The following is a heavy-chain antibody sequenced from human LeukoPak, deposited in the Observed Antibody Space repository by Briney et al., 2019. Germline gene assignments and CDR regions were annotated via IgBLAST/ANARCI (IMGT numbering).Heavy chain of an antibody. CDR3: ARCAEQLVTNWFDP. CDR1: GGTFSSYA. V-gene: IGHV1-69*06. Sequence: ASVKVSCKASGGTFSSYAISWVRQAPGQGLEWMGGIIPIFGTANYAQKFQGRVTITADKSTSTAYMELSSLRSEDTAVYYCARCAEQLVTNWFDPWGQGTLVTVSS. J-gene: IGHJ5*02. CDR2: IIPIFGTA. D-gene: IGHD6-13*01.